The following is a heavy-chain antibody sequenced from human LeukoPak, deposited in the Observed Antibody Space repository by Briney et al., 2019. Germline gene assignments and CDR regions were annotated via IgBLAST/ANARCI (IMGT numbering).Heavy chain of an antibody. CDR2: ISSSSSYI. CDR3: ARGRLTVTTGLSFDY. J-gene: IGHJ4*02. CDR1: GFTFSSYS. V-gene: IGHV3-21*01. Sequence: GGSLRLSCAASGFTFSSYSMNWVRQAPGKGLEWVSSISSSSSYIYYADSVKGRFTISRDNAKNSLYLQMNSLRAEDTAVYYCARGRLTVTTGLSFDYWGQGTLVTVSS. D-gene: IGHD4-17*01.